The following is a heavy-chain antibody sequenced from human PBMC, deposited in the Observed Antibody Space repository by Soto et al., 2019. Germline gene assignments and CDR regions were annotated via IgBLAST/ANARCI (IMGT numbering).Heavy chain of an antibody. D-gene: IGHD3-10*01. Sequence: SESLSLTCAVSGGSISSYDGSWIRQPPGKGLEWIGYIYYSGSTNYNPSLKSRVTISVDTSRNQFSLKLSSVTAADTAVYYCARGGYGSGSYYGVYYYYYGMDVWGQGTTVTVSS. CDR1: GGSISSYD. V-gene: IGHV4-59*01. CDR2: IYYSGST. CDR3: ARGGYGSGSYYGVYYYYYGMDV. J-gene: IGHJ6*02.